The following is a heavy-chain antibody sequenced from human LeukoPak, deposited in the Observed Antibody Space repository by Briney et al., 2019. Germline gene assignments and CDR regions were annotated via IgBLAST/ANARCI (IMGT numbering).Heavy chain of an antibody. CDR3: ARWPEYSGSSGDY. J-gene: IGHJ4*02. D-gene: IGHD6-6*01. V-gene: IGHV4-30-2*01. Sequence: PSQTLSLTCTVSGGSISSGGYYWSWIRQPPGKGLEWIGEINHSGSTNYNPSLKSRVTISVDTSKNQFSLKLSSVTAADTAVYYCARWPEYSGSSGDYWGQGTLVTVSS. CDR2: INHSGST. CDR1: GGSISSGGYY.